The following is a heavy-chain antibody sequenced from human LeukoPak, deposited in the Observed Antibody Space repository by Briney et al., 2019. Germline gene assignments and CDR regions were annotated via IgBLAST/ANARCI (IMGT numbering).Heavy chain of an antibody. D-gene: IGHD3-22*01. Sequence: PGGSLRLSCVASGFYFSKYEMNWVRQAPGKGLEWVAYISTTGMTPFYAGSVKGRFTISRDNAKNSLHLQMKSLRGEDTAVYFCAKPDGSGYSLDYWGQGTLVTVSS. J-gene: IGHJ4*02. CDR3: AKPDGSGYSLDY. V-gene: IGHV3-48*03. CDR1: GFYFSKYE. CDR2: ISTTGMTP.